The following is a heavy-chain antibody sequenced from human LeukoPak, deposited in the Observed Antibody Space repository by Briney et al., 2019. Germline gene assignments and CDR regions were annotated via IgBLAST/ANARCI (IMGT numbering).Heavy chain of an antibody. V-gene: IGHV3-30*04. CDR3: ARDSGMVAATVAS. CDR1: GFTFSSCA. D-gene: IGHD2-15*01. CDR2: ILYDGSNK. Sequence: GGSLRLSCAASGFTFSSCAMRWVRQAPGKGLEWVAVILYDGSNKYYADSVKGRFTISTDNSKNTVYLQMNSLRAEDTAVYYCARDSGMVAATVASWGQGTLVTVSS. J-gene: IGHJ4*02.